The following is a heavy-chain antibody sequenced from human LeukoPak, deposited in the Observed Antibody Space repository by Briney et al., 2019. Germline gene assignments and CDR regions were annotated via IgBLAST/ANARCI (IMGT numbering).Heavy chain of an antibody. J-gene: IGHJ4*02. CDR3: ARQRYGYNSAPDY. CDR2: IYYSGST. CDR1: GGSISSYY. D-gene: IGHD5-24*01. Sequence: PSETLSLTCTVSGGSISSYYWSWIRQPPGKGLEWIGYIYYSGSTNYNPSLKSRVTISVDTSKNQFSLKLSSVTAADTAVYYCARQRYGYNSAPDYWGQGTLVTVSS. V-gene: IGHV4-59*08.